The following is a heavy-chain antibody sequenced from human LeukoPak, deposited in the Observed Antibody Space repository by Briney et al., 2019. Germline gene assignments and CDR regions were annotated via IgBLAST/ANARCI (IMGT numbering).Heavy chain of an antibody. D-gene: IGHD4-17*01. V-gene: IGHV3-66*04. J-gene: IGHJ3*02. Sequence: GGSLRLSCAVSGFTFSTYAMSWVRQAPGKGLEWVSVIYSGGSTYYADSVKGRFTISRDNAKNSLYLQMNSLRAEDTAVYYCARPRLRGRTDDAFDIWGQGTMVTVSS. CDR1: GFTFSTYA. CDR3: ARPRLRGRTDDAFDI. CDR2: IYSGGST.